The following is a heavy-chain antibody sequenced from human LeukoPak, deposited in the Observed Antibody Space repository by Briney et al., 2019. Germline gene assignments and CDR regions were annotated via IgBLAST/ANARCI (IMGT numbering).Heavy chain of an antibody. CDR2: IYYSGST. CDR1: GGSISSYY. Sequence: PSETLSLTCTVSGGSISSYYWSWIRQPPGKGLEWIGYIYYSGSTNYNPSLKSRVTISVDMSKNQFSLKLTSVTAADTAVYYCARHSAHSSTNDAFDMWGQGTLVIVSS. D-gene: IGHD6-13*01. J-gene: IGHJ3*02. V-gene: IGHV4-59*01. CDR3: ARHSAHSSTNDAFDM.